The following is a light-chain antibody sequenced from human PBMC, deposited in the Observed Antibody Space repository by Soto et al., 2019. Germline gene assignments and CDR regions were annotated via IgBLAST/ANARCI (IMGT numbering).Light chain of an antibody. V-gene: IGLV6-57*04. CDR3: QSYDSFNRV. Sequence: NFMLTQPHSVSESPGKTVTISCSRSSGSIATNYVQWYQQRPGSAPTTVIYDDNQRPSGVPDRFSGSIDSFSNSASLTISGLKAEDEADYYCQSYDSFNRVFGGGTKLTVL. J-gene: IGLJ3*02. CDR2: DDN. CDR1: SGSIATNY.